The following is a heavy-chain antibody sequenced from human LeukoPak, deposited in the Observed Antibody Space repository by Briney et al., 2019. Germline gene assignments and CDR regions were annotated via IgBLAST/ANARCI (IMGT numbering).Heavy chain of an antibody. D-gene: IGHD2-2*01. Sequence: SETLSLTCTVSGGSISSGDYYWSWIRQPPGKGLEWIGYIYYSGSTYYNPSLKSRVTISVDTSKNQFSLKLSSVTAADTAVSYCARNLVPAAFDYWGQGTLVTVSS. CDR3: ARNLVPAAFDY. CDR2: IYYSGST. J-gene: IGHJ4*02. CDR1: GGSISSGDYY. V-gene: IGHV4-30-4*08.